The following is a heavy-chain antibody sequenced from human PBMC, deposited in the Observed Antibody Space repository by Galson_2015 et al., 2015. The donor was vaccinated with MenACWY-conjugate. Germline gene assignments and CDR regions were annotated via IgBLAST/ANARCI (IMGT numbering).Heavy chain of an antibody. D-gene: IGHD5-24*01. J-gene: IGHJ4*02. Sequence: ETLSLTCTVSGDFISGSDYYWGWVRQPPGKGLEWIGSFSYGGSTYYKSSLKSRVTISVDTSKNQFSLKLNFMTAADTAVYYCVRGRYNGGFNCYFDYWGQGTLVTVSS. V-gene: IGHV4-39*07. CDR2: FSYGGST. CDR3: VRGRYNGGFNCYFDY. CDR1: GDFISGSDYY.